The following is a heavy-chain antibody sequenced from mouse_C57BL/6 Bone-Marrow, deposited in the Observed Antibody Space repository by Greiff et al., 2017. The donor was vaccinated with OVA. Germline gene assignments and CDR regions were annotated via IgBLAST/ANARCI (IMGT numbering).Heavy chain of an antibody. CDR3: ARITTVVARSDD. V-gene: IGHV1-61*01. D-gene: IGHD1-1*01. CDR1: GYTFTSYW. J-gene: IGHJ2*01. CDR2: IYPSDSET. Sequence: QVQLQQPGAELVRPGSSVKLSCKASGYTFTSYWMDWVKQRPGQGLEWIGNIYPSDSETHYNQKFKDKATLTVDKSSSTAYMQLSSLTSEDSAVYYCARITTVVARSDDWGQGTTLTVSS.